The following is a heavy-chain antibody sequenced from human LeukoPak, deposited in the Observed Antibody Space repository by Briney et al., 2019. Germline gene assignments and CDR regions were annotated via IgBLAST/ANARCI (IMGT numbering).Heavy chain of an antibody. CDR1: GCSISSYY. CDR2: IYYSGST. J-gene: IGHJ4*02. CDR3: ARDGGSSRWEIDY. V-gene: IGHV4-59*01. Sequence: SETLSLTCTVSGCSISSYYWSWLRQPPGKGLEWMGYIYYSGSTNYHPSLKRRVTITVDTSKNQFSLMLSCVSAADTAVYYCARDGGSSRWEIDYWGQGTLVTVSS. D-gene: IGHD6-13*01.